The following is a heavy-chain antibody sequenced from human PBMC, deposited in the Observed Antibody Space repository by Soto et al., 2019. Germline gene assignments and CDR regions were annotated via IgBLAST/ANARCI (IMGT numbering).Heavy chain of an antibody. CDR1: GYSFTTYW. Sequence: LGESLKISCKASGYSFTTYWIGWVRQMPGKDQEWMGIIYSVVSDTKYSPSLQGQVTISADTSISTAYLHWTSLKASDTAMYYCARSRRGAYSSGWYSPSGYYNYGIDVWGQGTKVTVSS. V-gene: IGHV5-51*01. CDR2: IYSVVSDT. CDR3: ARSRRGAYSSGWYSPSGYYNYGIDV. J-gene: IGHJ6*02. D-gene: IGHD6-19*01.